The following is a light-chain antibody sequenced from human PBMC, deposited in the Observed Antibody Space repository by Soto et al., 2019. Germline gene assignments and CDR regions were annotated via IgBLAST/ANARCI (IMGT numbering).Light chain of an antibody. V-gene: IGKV3-11*01. CDR3: QQRSNWPPT. CDR2: DAS. Sequence: EIVLTQSPATLSLSPGERATLSCRASLSVSSYLAWYQQKPGQAPSLLIYDASNRATGIPARFSGSGSGTEFTLTISSLEPEDFAVYYCQQRSNWPPTFGPGTKVDIK. J-gene: IGKJ3*01. CDR1: LSVSSY.